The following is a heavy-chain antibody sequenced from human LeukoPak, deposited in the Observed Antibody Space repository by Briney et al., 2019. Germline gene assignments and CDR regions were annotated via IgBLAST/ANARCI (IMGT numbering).Heavy chain of an antibody. J-gene: IGHJ6*02. CDR2: ISYDGSNK. Sequence: GGSLRLSCAASGFTFSSYAMHWVRQAPGKGLEWVAVISYDGSNKYYADSVKGRFTISRDNSKNTLYLQMNSLRAEDTAVYYCARDRGGSSSWYYYYGMDVWGQGTTVTVS. CDR1: GFTFSSYA. CDR3: ARDRGGSSSWYYYYGMDV. V-gene: IGHV3-30*04. D-gene: IGHD6-13*01.